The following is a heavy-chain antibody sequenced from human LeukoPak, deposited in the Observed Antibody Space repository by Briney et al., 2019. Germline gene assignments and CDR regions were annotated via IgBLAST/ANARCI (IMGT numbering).Heavy chain of an antibody. CDR1: GGSISSYY. V-gene: IGHV4-59*01. CDR3: ARVSAATIDY. CDR2: IYYSGST. J-gene: IGHJ4*02. D-gene: IGHD2-15*01. Sequence: PETLSLTCTVSGGSISSYYWSWIRQPPGKGLEWIGYIYYSGSTNYNPSLKSRVTISVDTSKNQFSLKLSSVTAADTAVYYCARVSAATIDYWGQGTLVTVSS.